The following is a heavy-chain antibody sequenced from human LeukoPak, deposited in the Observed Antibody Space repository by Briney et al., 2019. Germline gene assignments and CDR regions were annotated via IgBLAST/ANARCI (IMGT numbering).Heavy chain of an antibody. Sequence: GGSLRLSCAASGFTFINYGMHWVRQAPGKGLEWVAVIYDDGTKEYFADSVKGRFTISRDNSKNTVLLQMNSLRAEDTAMFYCARDFKSGYVDSWGQGTLVTVSS. CDR2: IYDDGTKE. CDR3: ARDFKSGYVDS. V-gene: IGHV3-33*01. D-gene: IGHD3-3*01. J-gene: IGHJ4*02. CDR1: GFTFINYG.